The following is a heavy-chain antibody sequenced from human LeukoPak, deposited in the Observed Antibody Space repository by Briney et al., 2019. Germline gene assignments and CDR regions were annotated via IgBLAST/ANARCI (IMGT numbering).Heavy chain of an antibody. CDR3: ARGGRDGYTLYPLDY. CDR2: IYYSGST. J-gene: IGHJ4*02. Sequence: SETLSLTCTVSGGSISSYYWSWIRQPPGKGLEWIGYIYYSGSTNYNPSLKSRVTISVDTSKDQLSLKLRSVTAADTAVYYCARGGRDGYTLYPLDYWGQGTLVTVSS. CDR1: GGSISSYY. V-gene: IGHV4-59*08. D-gene: IGHD5-24*01.